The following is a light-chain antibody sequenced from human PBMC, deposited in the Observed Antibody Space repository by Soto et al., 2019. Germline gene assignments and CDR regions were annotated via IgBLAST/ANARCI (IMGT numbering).Light chain of an antibody. CDR3: AAWDDSLNALWV. Sequence: QSVLTQPLSASGTPGQRVTFSCSGSSSNIGSNTVNWYQQLPGTAPKLLIYSNNQRPSGVPDRFSGSKSGTSASLAISGLQSEDEADYYCAAWDDSLNALWVFGGGTKLTVL. V-gene: IGLV1-44*01. CDR1: SSNIGSNT. CDR2: SNN. J-gene: IGLJ3*02.